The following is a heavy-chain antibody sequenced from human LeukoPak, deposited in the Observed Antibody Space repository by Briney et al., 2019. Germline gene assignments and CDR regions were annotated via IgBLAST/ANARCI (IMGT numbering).Heavy chain of an antibody. CDR2: IYSGGST. CDR1: GFTVSSNS. V-gene: IGHV3-66*01. Sequence: PGGSLRLSCAASGFTVSSNSMSWVRQAPGKGLEWVSVIYSGGSTYYADSVKGRFTISRDNSKNTLYLQMNSLRAEDTAVYYCARGDYGDSDAFDIWGQGTMVTVSS. CDR3: ARGDYGDSDAFDI. D-gene: IGHD4-17*01. J-gene: IGHJ3*02.